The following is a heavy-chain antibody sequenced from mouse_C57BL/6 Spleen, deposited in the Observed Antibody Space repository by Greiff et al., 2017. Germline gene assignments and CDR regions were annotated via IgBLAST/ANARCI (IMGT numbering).Heavy chain of an antibody. J-gene: IGHJ2*01. Sequence: EVQLQQSGPELVKPGASVKISCKASGYSFTDYNMNWVKQSTGKSLEWIGVINPNYGTTSYNQKFKGKATMTVDQSSSTAYMQLNSLTSEDSAVYCCARSGSGTGNYFDYWGQGTTLTVSS. CDR3: ARSGSGTGNYFDY. V-gene: IGHV1-39*01. CDR1: GYSFTDYN. D-gene: IGHD4-1*01. CDR2: INPNYGTT.